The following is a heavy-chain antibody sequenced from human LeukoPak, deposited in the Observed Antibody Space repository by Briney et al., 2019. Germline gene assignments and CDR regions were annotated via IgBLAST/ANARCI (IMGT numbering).Heavy chain of an antibody. J-gene: IGHJ4*02. CDR2: ISSSGSTI. D-gene: IGHD3-16*01. CDR1: GFTFSSYG. V-gene: IGHV3-48*04. Sequence: GGSLRLSCAASGFTFSSYGMSWVRQAPGKGLEWVSYISSSGSTIYYADSVKGRFTISRDNAKNSLYLQMNSLRAEDTAVYYCARANYDYVWGSWGQGTLVTVSS. CDR3: ARANYDYVWGS.